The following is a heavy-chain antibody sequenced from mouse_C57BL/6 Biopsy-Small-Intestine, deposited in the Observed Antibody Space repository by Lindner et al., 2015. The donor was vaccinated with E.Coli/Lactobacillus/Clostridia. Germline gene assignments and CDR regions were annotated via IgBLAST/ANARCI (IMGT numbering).Heavy chain of an antibody. Sequence: VQLQESGAELARPGASVKLSCTASGFNIKDDYMHWVKQRPEQGLEWIGWIDPENGDTEYASKFQGKATITADTSSNTAYLQLSSLTSEDTAVYYCTSGALLSMDYWGQGTSVTVSS. V-gene: IGHV14-4*01. CDR2: IDPENGDT. D-gene: IGHD2-10*01. CDR1: GFNIKDDY. J-gene: IGHJ4*01. CDR3: TSGALLSMDY.